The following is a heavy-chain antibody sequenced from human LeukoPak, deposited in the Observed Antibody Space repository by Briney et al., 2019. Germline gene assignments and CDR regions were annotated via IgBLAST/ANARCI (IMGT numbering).Heavy chain of an antibody. Sequence: PGRSLRLSCAASGFTFDEYGMSWVRQGPGKGLEWVAGINWNGGATGYADSVRGRFTISRDNAKNSLYLQMSSLSAGDTALYYCARDYYDGQAAFDIWGQGTMVTVSS. CDR2: INWNGGAT. CDR1: GFTFDEYG. CDR3: ARDYYDGQAAFDI. J-gene: IGHJ3*02. D-gene: IGHD3-16*01. V-gene: IGHV3-20*04.